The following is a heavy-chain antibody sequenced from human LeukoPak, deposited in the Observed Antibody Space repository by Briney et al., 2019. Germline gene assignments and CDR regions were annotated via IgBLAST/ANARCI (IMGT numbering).Heavy chain of an antibody. CDR2: IYYSGST. CDR3: ARLGGGTTKSQDY. V-gene: IGHV4-59*01. D-gene: IGHD1-1*01. J-gene: IGHJ4*02. CDR1: GGSISSYY. Sequence: NSSETLPLTCTVSGGSISSYYWSWIRQPPGKGLEWIGYIYYSGSTNYNPSLKSRVTISVDTSKNQFSLKLSSVTAADTAVYYCARLGGGTTKSQDYWGQGTLVTVSS.